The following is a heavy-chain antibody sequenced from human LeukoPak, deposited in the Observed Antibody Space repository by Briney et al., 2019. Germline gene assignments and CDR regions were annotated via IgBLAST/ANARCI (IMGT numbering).Heavy chain of an antibody. D-gene: IGHD2-2*01. CDR1: GFTFSTYW. J-gene: IGHJ4*02. Sequence: GGSLRLSCAASGFTFSTYWMSWVRQAPGKGLEWVANIKEDGSERYYVDSVKGRFTISRDNAKNSLYLQMNSLRAEDTAVYYCARGRIGMVVWGQGTQVTVSS. V-gene: IGHV3-7*03. CDR3: ARGRIGMVV. CDR2: IKEDGSER.